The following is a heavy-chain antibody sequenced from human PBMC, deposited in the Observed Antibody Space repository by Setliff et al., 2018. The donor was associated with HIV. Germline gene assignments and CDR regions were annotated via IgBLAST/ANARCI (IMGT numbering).Heavy chain of an antibody. CDR2: VSFTGSA. J-gene: IGHJ4*02. Sequence: ASETLSLTCTVSGGSISNYYWNWIRQPPGKGLEWIGCVSFTGSANYNPSLKGRVSISVDTSKNQFSLRLRSVTAADTAVYYCARGGGAVAGPFDYWGQGALVTVSS. CDR3: ARGGGAVAGPFDY. CDR1: GGSISNYY. D-gene: IGHD6-19*01. V-gene: IGHV4-59*01.